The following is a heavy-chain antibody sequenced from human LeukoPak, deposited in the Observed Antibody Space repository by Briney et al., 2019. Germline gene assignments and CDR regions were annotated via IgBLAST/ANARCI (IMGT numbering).Heavy chain of an antibody. V-gene: IGHV4-39*07. J-gene: IGHJ5*02. CDR3: ARDSARGKFHP. CDR2: IYYTGTP. Sequence: SETLSFTCAVSGDSISSSGFHWAWIRQPPGKGLEWIGNIYYTGTPYYNPSLKSRVTISVDKSKNQFSLKVSSVTTADWVVDYYARDSARGKFHPWGQGTLVTVSS. CDR1: GDSISSSGFH.